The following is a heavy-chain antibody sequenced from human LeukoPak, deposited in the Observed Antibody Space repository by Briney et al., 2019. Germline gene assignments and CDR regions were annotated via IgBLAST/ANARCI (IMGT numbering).Heavy chain of an antibody. J-gene: IGHJ6*04. Sequence: GGSLRLSCAASGFTFSSYEMNWVRQAPGKGLEWVSYISSSGSTIYYADSVKGRFTISRDNAKNSLYLQMNSLRAQDTAVYYGAGGQNFDWLLDYDYCGREVWGKGTTVTVTS. CDR3: AGGQNFDWLLDYDYCGREV. D-gene: IGHD3-9*01. CDR1: GFTFSSYE. V-gene: IGHV3-48*03. CDR2: ISSSGSTI.